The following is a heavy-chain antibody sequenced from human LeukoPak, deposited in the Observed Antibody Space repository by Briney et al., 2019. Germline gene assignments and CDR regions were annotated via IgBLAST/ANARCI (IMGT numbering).Heavy chain of an antibody. CDR3: ATALHSSSWSFDY. V-gene: IGHV3-7*01. J-gene: IGHJ4*02. D-gene: IGHD6-13*01. Sequence: GGSLRLSCAASGFTFSNYWMSWVRQAPGKGLEWVANINQDGCERYYVDSVRGRFTISRDNAKNSLFLQIHSLRAEDTAVYYCATALHSSSWSFDYWGQGTLVAVSS. CDR2: INQDGCER. CDR1: GFTFSNYW.